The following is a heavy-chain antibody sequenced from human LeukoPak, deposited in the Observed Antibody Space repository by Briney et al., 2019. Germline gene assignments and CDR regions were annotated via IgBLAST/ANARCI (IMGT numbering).Heavy chain of an antibody. CDR1: GFTFSSYG. D-gene: IGHD3-10*01. Sequence: HPGGSLRLSCAASGFTFSSYGMNWVRQAPGKGLEWVSSISGSGGTTYYADSVKGRFTISRDNSKNTLYLQMNSLRAEDTAIYYCAKNFYASGSYYYYYYMDVWGKGTTVTISS. CDR2: ISGSGGTT. CDR3: AKNFYASGSYYYYYYMDV. J-gene: IGHJ6*03. V-gene: IGHV3-23*01.